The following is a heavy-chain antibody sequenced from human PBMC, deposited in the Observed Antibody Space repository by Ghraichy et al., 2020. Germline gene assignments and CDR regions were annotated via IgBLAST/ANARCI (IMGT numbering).Heavy chain of an antibody. D-gene: IGHD5-24*01. J-gene: IGHJ4*02. CDR2: IYYSGST. Sequence: SETLSLTCTVSGGSISSYYWSWIRQPPGKGLEWIGYIYYSGSTNYNPSLKSRVTISVDTSKNQFSLKLSSVTAADTAVYYCARDSIDGYNRGTMVYFDYWGQGTLVTVSS. CDR3: ARDSIDGYNRGTMVYFDY. CDR1: GGSISSYY. V-gene: IGHV4-59*01.